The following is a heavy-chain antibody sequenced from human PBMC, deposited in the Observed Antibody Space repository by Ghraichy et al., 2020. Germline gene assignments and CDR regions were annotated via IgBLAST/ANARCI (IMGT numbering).Heavy chain of an antibody. CDR3: TRGGDYAYALEV. V-gene: IGHV3-13*04. Sequence: GGSLRLSCAASGLTLRRHDMHWVRQTPGKRLEWVSGIGTAGDTFYADSVKGRFTISREKAKNFLYLQMNSLRAGDTAVYYCTRGGDYAYALEVWGQGTTVIVS. CDR1: GLTLRRHD. D-gene: IGHD4-17*01. J-gene: IGHJ6*02. CDR2: IGTAGDT.